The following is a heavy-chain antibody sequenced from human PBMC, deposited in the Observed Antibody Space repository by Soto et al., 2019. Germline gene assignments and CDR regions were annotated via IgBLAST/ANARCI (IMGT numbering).Heavy chain of an antibody. J-gene: IGHJ6*02. CDR3: ARITMVRSPHGGMDV. Sequence: GGSLRLSCAASGFTFSSYGMHWVRQAPGKGLEWVAVIWYDGSNKYYADSVKGRFTISRDNSKNTLYLQMNSLRAEDTAVYYCARITMVRSPHGGMDVWGQGTTVTASS. CDR1: GFTFSSYG. CDR2: IWYDGSNK. V-gene: IGHV3-33*01. D-gene: IGHD3-10*01.